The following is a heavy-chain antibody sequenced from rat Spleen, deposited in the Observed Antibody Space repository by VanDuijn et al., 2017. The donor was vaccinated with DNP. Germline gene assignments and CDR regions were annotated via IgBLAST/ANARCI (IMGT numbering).Heavy chain of an antibody. V-gene: IGHV5-31*01. Sequence: EVQLVESGGDLVQPGRSLKVSCVVSGFTFNNYWMTWICQVPGKGLEWVASITAGGSTYYRDSVQGRFTISRDNAKNTLYLQMNSLRSEDTATYYCARTTRVYWYFDFWGPGTMVTVSS. CDR1: GFTFNNYW. CDR2: ITAGGST. D-gene: IGHD1-4*01. J-gene: IGHJ1*01. CDR3: ARTTRVYWYFDF.